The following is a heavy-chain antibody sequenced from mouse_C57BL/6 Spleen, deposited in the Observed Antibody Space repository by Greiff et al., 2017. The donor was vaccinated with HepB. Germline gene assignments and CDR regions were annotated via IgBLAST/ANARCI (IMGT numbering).Heavy chain of an antibody. D-gene: IGHD1-1*01. V-gene: IGHV1-64*01. Sequence: VQLQQPGAELVKPGASVKLSCKASGYTFTSYWMHWVKQRPGQGLEWIGMIHPNSGSTNYNEKFKSKATLTVDKSSSTAYMQLSSLTSEDSAVYYCANYYYGSSYTELCYWGQGTTLTVSS. CDR1: GYTFTSYW. CDR2: IHPNSGST. CDR3: ANYYYGSSYTELCY. J-gene: IGHJ2*01.